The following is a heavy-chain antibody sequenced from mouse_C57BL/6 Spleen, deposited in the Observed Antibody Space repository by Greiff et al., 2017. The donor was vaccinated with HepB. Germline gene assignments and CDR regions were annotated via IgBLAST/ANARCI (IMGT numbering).Heavy chain of an antibody. CDR2: IYPGDGDT. Sequence: QVQLQQSGPELVKPGASVKISCKASGYAFSSSWMNWVKQRPGKGLEWIGRIYPGDGDTNYNGKFKGKATLTADKSSSTAYMQLSSLTSEDSAVYFCARRAASYYGRYYVDYWGQGTTLTVSS. CDR1: GYAFSSSW. D-gene: IGHD1-2*01. CDR3: ARRAASYYGRYYVDY. J-gene: IGHJ2*01. V-gene: IGHV1-82*01.